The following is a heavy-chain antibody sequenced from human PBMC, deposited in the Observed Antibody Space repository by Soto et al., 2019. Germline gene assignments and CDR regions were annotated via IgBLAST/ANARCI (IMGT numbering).Heavy chain of an antibody. Sequence: QVQLVQSGAEVKKPGSSVKVSCKASGGTFSSYAISWVRQAPGQGLEWMGGIIPIFGTANYAQKFQGRVTITADEATRTAYRELSRLGSEDTAVYDYARGVDCSGGSCYRPIDYWGQVTLVTVSS. V-gene: IGHV1-69*01. CDR1: GGTFSSYA. J-gene: IGHJ4*02. CDR3: ARGVDCSGGSCYRPIDY. D-gene: IGHD2-15*01. CDR2: IIPIFGTA.